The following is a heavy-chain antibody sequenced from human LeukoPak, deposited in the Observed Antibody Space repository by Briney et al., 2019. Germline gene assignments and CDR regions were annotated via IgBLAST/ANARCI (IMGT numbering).Heavy chain of an antibody. CDR3: AREAGVAGTQFDY. CDR1: GYNFNSYG. D-gene: IGHD6-19*01. CDR2: INTNTGNP. V-gene: IGHV7-4-1*02. J-gene: IGHJ4*02. Sequence: ASVKVSCKASGYNFNSYGMDWVRQAPGQGLEWMGWINTNTGNPTYAQGFTGRFVFSLDTSVSTAYLQISSLKAEDTAVYYCAREAGVAGTQFDYWGQGTLVTVSS.